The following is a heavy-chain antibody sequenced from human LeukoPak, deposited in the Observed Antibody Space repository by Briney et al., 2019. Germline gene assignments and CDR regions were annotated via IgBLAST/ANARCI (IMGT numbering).Heavy chain of an antibody. CDR3: ARDVVVVPAANNWFDP. D-gene: IGHD2-2*01. Sequence: SETLSLTCTVSGGSISSGSYYWSWIRQPAGKGLEWIGRIYTSGSTNYNPSLKSRVTISVDTSKNQFSLKLSSVTAADTAVYYCARDVVVVPAANNWFDPWGQGTLVTVSS. CDR1: GGSISSGSYY. J-gene: IGHJ5*02. CDR2: IYTSGST. V-gene: IGHV4-61*02.